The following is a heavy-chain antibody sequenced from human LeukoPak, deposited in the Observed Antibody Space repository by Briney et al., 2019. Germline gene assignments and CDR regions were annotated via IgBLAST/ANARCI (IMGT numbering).Heavy chain of an antibody. CDR2: IIPIFGTA. CDR1: GGTFSSYA. J-gene: IGHJ4*02. V-gene: IGHV1-69*13. Sequence: GASVQVPCKASGGTFSSYAISWVRQAPGQGLEWRGGIIPIFGTATYAQKFEGRVTITADESTSTAYMELSSLRSEDTAVYYCAEALEAAAAPGGYWGQGTLVTVSS. D-gene: IGHD6-13*01. CDR3: AEALEAAAAPGGY.